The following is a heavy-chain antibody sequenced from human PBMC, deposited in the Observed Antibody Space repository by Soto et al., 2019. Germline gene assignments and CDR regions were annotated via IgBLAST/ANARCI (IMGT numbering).Heavy chain of an antibody. V-gene: IGHV1-18*01. D-gene: IGHD1-7*01. CDR1: GYTYISNG. CDR3: ARTIWNYGSYYYMDV. J-gene: IGHJ6*03. Sequence: GVPVKVSSKAPGYTYISNGLSWVRQAHGQGLECMGWISAYNGNTNYAQNFQGRVTMTTDTSTSTAYMELRSLRSDDTAVYYCARTIWNYGSYYYMDVWGKGTTVTVSS. CDR2: ISAYNGNT.